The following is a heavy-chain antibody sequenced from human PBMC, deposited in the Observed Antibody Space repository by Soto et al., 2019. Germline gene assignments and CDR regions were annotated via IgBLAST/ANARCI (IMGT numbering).Heavy chain of an antibody. Sequence: PGGSLRLSCTFSGFTSTDHALTWVRQAPGKGLEWVAFSTSHSYGGTTDYAASVKGRFTISRDDSKSIAYLQMNSLQIADTAIYYCARDGDYYGMDVRGKGTKVTVSS. J-gene: IGHJ6*04. CDR2: STSHSYGGTT. V-gene: IGHV3-49*04. D-gene: IGHD3-3*01. CDR3: ARDGDYYGMDV. CDR1: GFTSTDHA.